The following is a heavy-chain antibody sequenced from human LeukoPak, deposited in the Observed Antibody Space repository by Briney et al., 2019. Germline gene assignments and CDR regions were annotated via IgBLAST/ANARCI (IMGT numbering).Heavy chain of an antibody. D-gene: IGHD1-14*01. CDR2: MCWNSANR. J-gene: IGHJ3*01. CDR1: GCTFDDYV. V-gene: IGHV3-9*01. Sequence: GGSLTLSCAASGCTFDDYVMHWLRQAPGKGLEWVAGMCWNSANRDYADSVRGRFTISRDKAKNSMYLQMSSLTPEDTAFYYCAKARTVFTDAFDVWGQGTMVTVSS. CDR3: AKARTVFTDAFDV.